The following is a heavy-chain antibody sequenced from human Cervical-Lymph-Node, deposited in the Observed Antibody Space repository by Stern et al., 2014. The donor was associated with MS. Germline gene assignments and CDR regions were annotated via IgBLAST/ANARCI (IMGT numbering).Heavy chain of an antibody. J-gene: IGHJ6*03. CDR1: GYTFTSYY. Sequence: QVQLLQPGAEVKKPGASVKVSCKASGYTFTSYYMHWVRQAPGQGLEWMVIITPSGGSTSDAQKFQGRVTMTRDTSTRKGYMELSSLREEETAVYYCARAQYDRRREEEGREGGGKG. V-gene: IGHV1-46*01. D-gene: IGHD1-1*01. CDR2: ITPSGGST. CDR3: ARAQYDRRREEEGREG.